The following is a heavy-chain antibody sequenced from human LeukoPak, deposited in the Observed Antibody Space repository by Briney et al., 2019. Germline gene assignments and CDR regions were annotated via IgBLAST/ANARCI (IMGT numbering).Heavy chain of an antibody. CDR3: TRVSESGSLDY. D-gene: IGHD1-26*01. CDR2: INLNTGGT. CDR1: GYTFTGYN. V-gene: IGHV1-2*02. Sequence: ASVKVSCKASGYTFTGYNMHWVRQAPGQGLEWMGSINLNTGGTNYSQKSQGRVTMTRDTSISTAYMELSRLRSDDTAMFYCTRVSESGSLDYWGQGTLVTVSS. J-gene: IGHJ4*02.